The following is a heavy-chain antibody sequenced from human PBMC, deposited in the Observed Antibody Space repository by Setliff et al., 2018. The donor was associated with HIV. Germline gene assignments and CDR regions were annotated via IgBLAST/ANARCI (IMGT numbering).Heavy chain of an antibody. J-gene: IGHJ6*02. CDR1: GYTFTSYY. Sequence: ASVKVSCKASGYTFTSYYMHWVRQAPGQGLEWMGIINPSGGSTSYAQKFQGRVTMTRDASTSTVYMELSSLRSEDTAVYYCARAGVVVAATSYYYGMDVWGQGTTVTVSS. CDR3: ARAGVVVAATSYYYGMDV. V-gene: IGHV1-46*01. D-gene: IGHD2-15*01. CDR2: INPSGGST.